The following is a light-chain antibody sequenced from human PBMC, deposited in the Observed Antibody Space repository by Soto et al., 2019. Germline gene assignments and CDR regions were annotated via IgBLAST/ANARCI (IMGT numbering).Light chain of an antibody. Sequence: DIQMTQSPSSLSASVGDRVTITCRASQSISTYLIWYQQKPGKAPKLLIYDASSLESGVPSRFSGSGSGTEFTLTISSLQPDDFATYYCQQYNSYSRTFGQGTKVDNQ. CDR1: QSISTY. CDR2: DAS. V-gene: IGKV1-5*01. CDR3: QQYNSYSRT. J-gene: IGKJ1*01.